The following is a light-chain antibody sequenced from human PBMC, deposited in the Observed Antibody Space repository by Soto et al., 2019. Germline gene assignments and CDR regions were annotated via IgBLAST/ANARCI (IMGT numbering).Light chain of an antibody. CDR1: QSIGIK. V-gene: IGKV3D-15*01. J-gene: IGKJ2*01. CDR2: AAS. Sequence: EIVVTQSPGTLSVSPGERATLSCRASQSIGIKLAWFQQKPGHAPRLLIFAASTRAAGIPAKFSGSGSGTDFTLTISSLQSEDFAVYYCLHYYSWPYNFDQGTKMEIK. CDR3: LHYYSWPYN.